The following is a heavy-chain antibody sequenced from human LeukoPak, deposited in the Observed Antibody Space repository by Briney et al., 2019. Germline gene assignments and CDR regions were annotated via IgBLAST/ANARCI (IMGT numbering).Heavy chain of an antibody. Sequence: GRSLRLSCAASGFTFSSSGMHWVRQAPGKGLEWVAVISYDGSNKYYADSVKGRFTFSRDNSKNTLYLQMNSLRAEDTAVYYCAREDHASSSWYGVLPHFQHWGQGTLVTVSS. CDR3: AREDHASSSWYGVLPHFQH. CDR2: ISYDGSNK. CDR1: GFTFSSSG. V-gene: IGHV3-30*03. J-gene: IGHJ1*01. D-gene: IGHD6-13*01.